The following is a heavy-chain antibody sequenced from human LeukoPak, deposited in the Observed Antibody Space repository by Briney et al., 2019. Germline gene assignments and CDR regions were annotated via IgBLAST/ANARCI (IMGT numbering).Heavy chain of an antibody. D-gene: IGHD3-22*01. CDR3: AADLSGNYYDSSGYYRAEPAPFGY. Sequence: ASVKVSCKASGFTFTSSAVQWVRQARGQRLEWIGWIVVGSGNTNYAQKFQERVTITRDMSTSTAHMELSSLRSEDTAVYYCAADLSGNYYDSSGYYRAEPAPFGYWGQGTLVTVSS. CDR1: GFTFTSSA. CDR2: IVVGSGNT. V-gene: IGHV1-58*01. J-gene: IGHJ4*02.